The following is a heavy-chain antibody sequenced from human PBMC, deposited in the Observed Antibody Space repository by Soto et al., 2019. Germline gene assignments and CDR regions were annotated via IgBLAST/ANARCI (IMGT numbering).Heavy chain of an antibody. CDR3: VSAGGRDGSSWYRGAYDS. J-gene: IGHJ4*02. CDR1: GYTFTAYY. Sequence: QVKLVQSGAEVKKSGASVKVSCKASGYTFTAYYIHWLRQAPGQGLEWLGWINPDTGVTDYAQKFQGWVNLTRDTSKTTAYMELSSLKSDDTAVFYCVSAGGRDGSSWYRGAYDSWGQGTLITVSS. CDR2: INPDTGVT. D-gene: IGHD6-13*01. V-gene: IGHV1-2*04.